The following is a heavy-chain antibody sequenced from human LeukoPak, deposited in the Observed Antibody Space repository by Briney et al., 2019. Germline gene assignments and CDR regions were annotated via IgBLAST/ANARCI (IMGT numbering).Heavy chain of an antibody. CDR3: TKEANLWQLREGNWFDH. CDR1: GYTFTSYY. CDR2: INPSGGST. V-gene: IGHV1-46*01. D-gene: IGHD6-6*01. Sequence: ASVKVSCKASGYTFTSYYMHWVRQAPGQGLEWMGIINPSGGSTSYAQKFQGRVTMTRDTSTSTVYMELSSLRSEDTCAYYCTKEANLWQLREGNWFDHWGQGTLVTVSS. J-gene: IGHJ5*02.